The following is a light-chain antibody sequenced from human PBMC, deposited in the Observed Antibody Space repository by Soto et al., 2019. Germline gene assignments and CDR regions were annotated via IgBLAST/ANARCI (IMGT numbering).Light chain of an antibody. CDR1: SSDVGGYNY. Sequence: QSALTQPASVSGSPGQSITISCTGTSSDVGGYNYVSWYQQHPGKAPKLMIYDVSNRPSGVSNRFSGSKSANTASLTISGRQAEDEADYYCSSYTGSSTYVVFGGGTKVNVL. CDR2: DVS. V-gene: IGLV2-14*01. CDR3: SSYTGSSTYVV. J-gene: IGLJ2*01.